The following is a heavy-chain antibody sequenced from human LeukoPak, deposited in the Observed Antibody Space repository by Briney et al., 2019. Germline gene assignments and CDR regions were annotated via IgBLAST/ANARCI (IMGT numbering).Heavy chain of an antibody. CDR2: INHSGST. CDR1: GGSFSGYY. D-gene: IGHD6-19*01. Sequence: PSETLSLTCAVYGGSFSGYYWSWIRQPPGKGLEWIGEINHSGSTNYNPSLKSRVTISVDTSKNQFSLKLSSVTAADTAVYYCARERYSSGWQRRWFDPWGQGTLVTVSS. CDR3: ARERYSSGWQRRWFDP. V-gene: IGHV4-34*01. J-gene: IGHJ5*02.